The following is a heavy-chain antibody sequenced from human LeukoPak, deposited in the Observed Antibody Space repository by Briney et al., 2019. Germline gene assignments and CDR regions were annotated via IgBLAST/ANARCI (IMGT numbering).Heavy chain of an antibody. CDR1: GFALSAYW. V-gene: IGHV3-74*01. CDR2: INEDATTI. CDR3: VRDLVFVWTPGDDFDF. D-gene: IGHD3-16*01. Sequence: PRGCLRLACSASGFALSAYWMHWGRQAPGKGLEWVARINEDATTISYADSVKGRFLISRGNTKKSLYMQMNNLSAEDTAVYYCVRDLVFVWTPGDDFDFWGQGTLVIASS. J-gene: IGHJ4*02.